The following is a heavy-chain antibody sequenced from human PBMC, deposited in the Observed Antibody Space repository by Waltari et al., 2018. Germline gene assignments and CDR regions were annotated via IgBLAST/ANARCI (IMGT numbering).Heavy chain of an antibody. CDR3: AREGSRWYSGSPCDY. J-gene: IGHJ4*02. CDR1: GGSISSYY. CDR2: IYTSGST. D-gene: IGHD1-26*01. Sequence: QVQLQESGPGLVKPSETLSLTCTVYGGSISSYYWSRIRQPAGKGLECIGRIYTSGSTNYNPSLKSRVTMSVDTSKNQFSLKLSSVTAADTAVYYCAREGSRWYSGSPCDYWGQGTLVTVSS. V-gene: IGHV4-4*07.